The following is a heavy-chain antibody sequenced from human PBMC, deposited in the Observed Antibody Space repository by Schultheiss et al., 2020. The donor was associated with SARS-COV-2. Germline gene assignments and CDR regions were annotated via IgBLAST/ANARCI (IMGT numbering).Heavy chain of an antibody. V-gene: IGHV4-59*08. Sequence: SETLSLTCTVYGGSMNDYYWSWIRQSPKKGLEWIAYIHSGGRTNYNPSLKSRLAISADTSNHQFSLKLNSVTAADAAVYYCARRRSDGNWYLDTWGQGTQVTVSS. CDR1: GGSMNDYY. J-gene: IGHJ4*02. D-gene: IGHD4-23*01. CDR2: IHSGGRT. CDR3: ARRRSDGNWYLDT.